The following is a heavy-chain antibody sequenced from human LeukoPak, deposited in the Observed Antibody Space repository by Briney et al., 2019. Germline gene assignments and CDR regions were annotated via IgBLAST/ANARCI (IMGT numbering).Heavy chain of an antibody. D-gene: IGHD3-22*01. CDR2: IYYSGST. Sequence: SETLSLTCTVSGGSISSYYWSWIRQPPGKGLEWIGYIYYSGSTNYNPSLKSRVTISVDTSKNQFSLKLSSVTAADTAVYYCARGRNYYDTSGYYYEGDAFDIWGQGTMVTVSS. CDR1: GGSISSYY. J-gene: IGHJ3*02. CDR3: ARGRNYYDTSGYYYEGDAFDI. V-gene: IGHV4-59*01.